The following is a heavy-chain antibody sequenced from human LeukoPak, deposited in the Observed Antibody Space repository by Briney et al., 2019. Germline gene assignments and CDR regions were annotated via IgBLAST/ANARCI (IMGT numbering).Heavy chain of an antibody. J-gene: IGHJ4*02. CDR1: GFTFINYA. D-gene: IGHD3-10*01. Sequence: PGGSLRLSCEASGFTFINYAMTWVRQAPGKGLEWVSRISSSGGNTYYADSVKGRFTLSRDSSKNTLYLQRNSLRAEDTAVYYCAKTSYYDSGKGRSFDYWGQGTLVTVSS. CDR2: ISSSGGNT. CDR3: AKTSYYDSGKGRSFDY. V-gene: IGHV3-23*01.